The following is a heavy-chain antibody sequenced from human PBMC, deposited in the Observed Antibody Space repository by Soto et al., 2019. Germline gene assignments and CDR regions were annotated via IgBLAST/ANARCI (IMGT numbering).Heavy chain of an antibody. Sequence: SESLSLTCTVSGGSSSSYYWSWIRQHPGKGLEWIGYIYYSGSTYYNPSLRSRLTISIDTSKNQFSLNLSSVTAADTAVYYCAREVGCCSGGYCTNWFAPWGQGTLVTVSS. CDR2: IYYSGST. CDR1: GGSSSSYY. CDR3: AREVGCCSGGYCTNWFAP. D-gene: IGHD2-8*01. J-gene: IGHJ5*02. V-gene: IGHV4-59*06.